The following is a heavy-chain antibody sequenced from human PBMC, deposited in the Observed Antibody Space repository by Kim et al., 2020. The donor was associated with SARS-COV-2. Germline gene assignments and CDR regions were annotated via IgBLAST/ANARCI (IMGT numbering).Heavy chain of an antibody. J-gene: IGHJ4*02. D-gene: IGHD6-13*01. Sequence: DSVKGRITIDRDNAKNSLYLQMNSLRAEDTALYYCAKEQDSSSWSSFDYWGQGTLVTVSS. CDR3: AKEQDSSSWSSFDY. V-gene: IGHV3-9*01.